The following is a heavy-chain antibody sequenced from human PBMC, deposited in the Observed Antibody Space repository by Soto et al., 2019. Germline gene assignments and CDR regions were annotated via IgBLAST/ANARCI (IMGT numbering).Heavy chain of an antibody. CDR3: ARLVDWDCSSTSCPHFDY. J-gene: IGHJ4*02. CDR2: ISAYNGNT. V-gene: IGHV1-18*01. Sequence: ASVKVSCKASGYTFTSYGISWVRQAPGQGLEWMGWISAYNGNTNYAQKLQGRVTMTTDTSTSTAYMELRSLRSDDTAVYYCARLVDWDCSSTSCPHFDYWGQGTLVTVSS. D-gene: IGHD2-2*01. CDR1: GYTFTSYG.